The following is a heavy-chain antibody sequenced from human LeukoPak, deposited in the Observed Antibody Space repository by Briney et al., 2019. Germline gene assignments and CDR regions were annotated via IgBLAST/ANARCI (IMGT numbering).Heavy chain of an antibody. J-gene: IGHJ4*02. Sequence: PGGSLRLSCAASGFTFSSYAMHWVRQAPGKGLEWVSSISSSSSYIYYADSVKGRFTISRDNAKNSLYLQMNSLRAEDTAVYYCASVCSSSECGWGQGTLVTVSS. CDR2: ISSSSSYI. D-gene: IGHD6-6*01. V-gene: IGHV3-21*01. CDR1: GFTFSSYA. CDR3: ASVCSSSECG.